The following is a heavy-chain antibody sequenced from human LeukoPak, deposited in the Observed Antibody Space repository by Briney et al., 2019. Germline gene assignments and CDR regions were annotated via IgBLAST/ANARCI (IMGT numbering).Heavy chain of an antibody. J-gene: IGHJ3*02. V-gene: IGHV1-69*13. CDR3: ARGGQAVVVPAAGRDAFDI. CDR1: GGTFSSYA. CDR2: IIPIFGTA. D-gene: IGHD2-2*01. Sequence: ASVKVSRKASGGTFSSYAISWVRQAPGQGLEWMGGIIPIFGTANYAQKFQGRVTITADESTSTAYMELSSLRSEDTAVYYCARGGQAVVVPAAGRDAFDIWGQGTMVTVSS.